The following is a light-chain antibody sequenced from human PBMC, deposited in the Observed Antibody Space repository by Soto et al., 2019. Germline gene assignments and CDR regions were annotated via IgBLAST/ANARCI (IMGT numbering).Light chain of an antibody. CDR3: QQYGSSVT. CDR1: QSVSSSF. J-gene: IGKJ1*01. V-gene: IGKV3-20*01. Sequence: EIVLTQSPGSLSLSPGEGATLSCRASQSVSSSFFAWYQQKPGQAPSLLIYGASRRATGVPDRFNGSASGTEFTLIISRVEPEDFAVYYCQQYGSSVTFGKGTKVEIK. CDR2: GAS.